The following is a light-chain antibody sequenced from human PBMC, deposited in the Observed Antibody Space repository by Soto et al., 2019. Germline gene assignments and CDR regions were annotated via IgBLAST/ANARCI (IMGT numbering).Light chain of an antibody. V-gene: IGKV3-20*01. Sequence: EIVVTQSPGILSLSPGERATLSCRASQSVTSSYLAWYHQRPGQAPRLLIYGASNRATGIPDRFSGSGSGADFTLTNSRLEPEDFAVYYCHKSGSSPPLTFGGGTTVEIK. J-gene: IGKJ4*01. CDR2: GAS. CDR1: QSVTSSY. CDR3: HKSGSSPPLT.